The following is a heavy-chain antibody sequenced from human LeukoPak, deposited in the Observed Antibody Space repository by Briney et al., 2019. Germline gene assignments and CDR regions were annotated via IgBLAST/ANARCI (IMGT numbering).Heavy chain of an antibody. CDR3: ARTYYYDSSGYYYEYYFDY. CDR1: GGSISSGGYY. D-gene: IGHD3-22*01. Sequence: SETLSLTCTVSGGSISSGGYYWSWIRQPPGKGLEWIGYIYHSGSTYYNPSLKSRVTISVDRSKNQFSLKLSSVTAADTAVYYCARTYYYDSSGYYYEYYFDYWGQGTPVTVSS. CDR2: IYHSGST. J-gene: IGHJ4*02. V-gene: IGHV4-30-2*01.